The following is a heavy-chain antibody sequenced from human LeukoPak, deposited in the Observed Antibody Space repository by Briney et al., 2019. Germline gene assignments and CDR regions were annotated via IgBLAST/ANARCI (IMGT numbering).Heavy chain of an antibody. J-gene: IGHJ4*02. V-gene: IGHV4-61*02. CDR1: GGSVSTGSYY. CDR2: IYPSGST. Sequence: PSETLSLTCTVSGGSVSTGSYYWSWIRQPAGKGLEWIGRIYPSGSTNDNPALKSRVTMSVDTSKNQFSLKLSSVSAADTAVYYCAREEITAAGRSLDYWGPGTLVTVSS. D-gene: IGHD6-13*01. CDR3: AREEITAAGRSLDY.